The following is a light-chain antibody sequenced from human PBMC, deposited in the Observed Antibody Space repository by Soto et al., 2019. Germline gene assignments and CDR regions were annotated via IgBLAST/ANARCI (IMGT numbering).Light chain of an antibody. J-gene: IGKJ1*01. CDR3: QQYGSSPWT. CDR2: GAS. CDR1: QSVSSNY. V-gene: IGKV3-20*01. Sequence: EIVLTQSPGTLSLSPGERATLSCRASQSVSSNYLAWYQQKPGQAPRPLIYGASSRATGIPDRFSGSGAGTDCTLTISRLESEDFAVYYCQQYGSSPWTFGQGTNVEIK.